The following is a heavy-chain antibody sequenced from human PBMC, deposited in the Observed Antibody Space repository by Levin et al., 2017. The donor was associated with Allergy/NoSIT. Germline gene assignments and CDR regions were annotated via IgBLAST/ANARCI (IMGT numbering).Heavy chain of an antibody. V-gene: IGHV4-34*01. D-gene: IGHD6-13*01. J-gene: IGHJ6*02. CDR3: AGAFASAGTDSIYFYYYGVDV. Sequence: SETLSLTCGVYGGSFTSYYWSWIRQPPGKGLEWIGEINHSGTTKYSPSLKSRVTMSVDTSENQISLRLSSVTAADTAVYYCAGAFASAGTDSIYFYYYGVDVWGQGTTVTVSS. CDR2: INHSGTT. CDR1: GGSFTSYY.